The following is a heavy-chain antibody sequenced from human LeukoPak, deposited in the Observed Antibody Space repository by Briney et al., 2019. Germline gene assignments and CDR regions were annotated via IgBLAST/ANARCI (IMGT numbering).Heavy chain of an antibody. CDR1: GYTFTSYG. CDR3: ARGGYCSSTSCSGAFDV. CDR2: ISAYNGNT. D-gene: IGHD2-2*01. J-gene: IGHJ3*01. Sequence: ASVKVSWKASGYTFTSYGISWVRQDPGQGLEWMGWISAYNGNTNYAQKLQGRVTMTTDTSTSTAYMELRSLRSDDTAVYYCARGGYCSSTSCSGAFDVWGQGTMVTVSS. V-gene: IGHV1-18*01.